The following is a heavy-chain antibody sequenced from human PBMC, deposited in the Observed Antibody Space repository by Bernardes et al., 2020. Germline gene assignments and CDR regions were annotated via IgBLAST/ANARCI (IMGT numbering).Heavy chain of an antibody. J-gene: IGHJ2*01. D-gene: IGHD6-19*01. CDR2: IYSSGST. V-gene: IGHV4-59*01. Sequence: SETLSLTCTVSGGSISSNYWSWIRQPPGKGLEWIWYIYSSGSTNHNPSLKSRVTISVDTSKNQFSLKLSSVTAADTAVYYCARVMLDGSGWFNWNFDLWGRGTLVTVSS. CDR3: ARVMLDGSGWFNWNFDL. CDR1: GGSISSNY.